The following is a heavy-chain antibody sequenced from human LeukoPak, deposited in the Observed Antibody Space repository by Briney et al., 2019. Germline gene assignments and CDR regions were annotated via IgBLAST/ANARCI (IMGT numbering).Heavy chain of an antibody. CDR2: ISTGTYI. Sequence: GGSLRLSCAASGFTFSSYGMSWVRQAPGKGLEWVSHISTGTYIAYADSVKGRFTISRDNARNSLYLEMNSLRAEDTAVYYCTREQDREAAATIVGDYWGQGTLVTVSS. J-gene: IGHJ4*02. CDR1: GFTFSSYG. V-gene: IGHV3-21*05. CDR3: TREQDREAAATIVGDY. D-gene: IGHD3-22*01.